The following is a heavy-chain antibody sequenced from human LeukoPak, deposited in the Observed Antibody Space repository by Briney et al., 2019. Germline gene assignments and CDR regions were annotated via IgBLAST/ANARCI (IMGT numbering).Heavy chain of an antibody. CDR3: ARDFFHSSARRPFDY. CDR1: GFNFGAYT. J-gene: IGHJ4*02. D-gene: IGHD3-22*01. CDR2: IFSRSESI. V-gene: IGHV3-21*06. Sequence: GGSLRLSCAASGFNFGAYTINWVRQAPGKGLEWVSSIFSRSESILYADSVKGRFTISRDNAKNLLYMQMDSLRVEDTAVYYCARDFFHSSARRPFDYWGQGTLVTVSS.